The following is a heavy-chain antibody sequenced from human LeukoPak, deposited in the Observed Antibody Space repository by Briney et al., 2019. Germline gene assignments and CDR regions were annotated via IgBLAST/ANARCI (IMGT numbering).Heavy chain of an antibody. CDR2: ISGSGGST. D-gene: IGHD6-19*01. V-gene: IGHV3-23*01. Sequence: GGSLRLSCAASEFTFSSYAMSWVRQAPGKGLEWVSAISGSGGSTYYADSVKGRFTISRDNSKNTLYLQMNSLRAEDTAVYYCAKAEAVAFGVYYYYYYGMDVWGQGTTVTVSS. J-gene: IGHJ6*02. CDR1: EFTFSSYA. CDR3: AKAEAVAFGVYYYYYYGMDV.